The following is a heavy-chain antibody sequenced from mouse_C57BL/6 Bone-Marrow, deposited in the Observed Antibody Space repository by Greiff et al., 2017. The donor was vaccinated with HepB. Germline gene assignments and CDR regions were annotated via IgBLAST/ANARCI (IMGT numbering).Heavy chain of an antibody. J-gene: IGHJ4*01. CDR2: INPGSGGT. CDR3: ARWQLRLRVYAMDY. CDR1: GYAFTNYL. Sequence: QVQLKESGAELVRPGTSVKVSCKASGYAFTNYLIEWVKQRPGQGLEWIGVINPGSGGTNYNEKFKGKATLTADKSSSTAYMQLSSLTSEDSAVYFCARWQLRLRVYAMDYWGQGTSVTVSA. D-gene: IGHD3-2*02. V-gene: IGHV1-54*01.